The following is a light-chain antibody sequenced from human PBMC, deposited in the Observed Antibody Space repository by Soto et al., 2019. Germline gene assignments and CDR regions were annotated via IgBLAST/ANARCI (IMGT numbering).Light chain of an antibody. CDR3: QQYNSYPYT. J-gene: IGKJ5*01. Sequence: AIRMTQSPSSLSASTGDRVTITCRASQGISSYLAWYQQKPGKAPKLLIYAASTLQSGVPSRFSGSGSGTDFTLTISCLQSEDFATYYCQQYNSYPYTFGQGTRLELK. CDR2: AAS. V-gene: IGKV1-8*01. CDR1: QGISSY.